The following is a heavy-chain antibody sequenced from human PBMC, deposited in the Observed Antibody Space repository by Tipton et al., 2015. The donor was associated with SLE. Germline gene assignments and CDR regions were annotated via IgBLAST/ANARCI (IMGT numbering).Heavy chain of an antibody. CDR2: INHSGST. J-gene: IGHJ4*02. CDR1: GGSFSGYY. D-gene: IGHD5-12*01. Sequence: TLSLTCAVYGGSFSGYYWSWIRQPPGKGLGWIGEINHSGSTNYNPSLKSRVTISVDTSKNQFSLKLSSVTAADTAVYYCARGRDIVATIRFDYWGQGTLVTVSS. CDR3: ARGRDIVATIRFDY. V-gene: IGHV4-34*01.